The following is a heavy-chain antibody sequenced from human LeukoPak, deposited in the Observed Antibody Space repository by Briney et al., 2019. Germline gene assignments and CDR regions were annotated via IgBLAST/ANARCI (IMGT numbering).Heavy chain of an antibody. J-gene: IGHJ4*02. CDR2: INHSGST. Sequence: SETLSLTCAVYGGSFSGYYWSWIRQPPGKGLEWIGEINHSGSTNYNPSLKSRVTISVDTSKNQFPLKLSSVTAADTAVYYCASNRIAAADYYFDYWGQGTLVTVSS. CDR1: GGSFSGYY. V-gene: IGHV4-34*01. D-gene: IGHD6-13*01. CDR3: ASNRIAAADYYFDY.